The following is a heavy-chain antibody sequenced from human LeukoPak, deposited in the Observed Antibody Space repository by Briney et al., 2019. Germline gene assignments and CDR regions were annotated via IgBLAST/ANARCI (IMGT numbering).Heavy chain of an antibody. D-gene: IGHD2/OR15-2a*01. J-gene: IGHJ4*02. CDR1: GFTFSSYE. V-gene: IGHV3-48*03. CDR2: ISSSGSTI. CDR3: ATYPGSKNY. Sequence: GGSLRLSCAASGFTFSSYEMNWVRQAPGKGLEWVSYISSSGSTIYYADSVKGRFTISRDNSNNTLYLQMNSLKAEDTAVYYCATYPGSKNYWGQGTPVTVSS.